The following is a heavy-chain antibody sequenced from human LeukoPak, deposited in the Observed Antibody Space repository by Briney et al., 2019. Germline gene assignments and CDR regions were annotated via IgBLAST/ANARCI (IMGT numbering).Heavy chain of an antibody. D-gene: IGHD6-13*01. J-gene: IGHJ4*02. CDR2: ISSSGSTI. CDR1: GFAFSDYY. CDR3: ARDGSSWSFDS. V-gene: IGHV3-11*01. Sequence: PGGSLRLSCAASGFAFSDYYTNWIRQAPGKGLEWVSYISSSGSTIYYADSVKGRFTISRDNAKNSLYLQMNSLRVEDTAVYYCARDGSSWSFDSWGQGTLVTVSS.